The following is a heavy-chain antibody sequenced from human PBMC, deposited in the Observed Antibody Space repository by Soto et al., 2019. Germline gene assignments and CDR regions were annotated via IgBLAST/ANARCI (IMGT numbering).Heavy chain of an antibody. D-gene: IGHD3-22*01. Sequence: QITLKESGPTLVKPTQTLTLTCTFSGFSLSTSGVGVGWIRQPPGKALEWLALIYWDDDKPYSPSLKSRLTLTKDTSKNPVVLTMTNMDPVDTATYYCAHRRSTYYYDSTFDPWGQGTLVTVSS. CDR1: GFSLSTSGVG. CDR2: IYWDDDK. J-gene: IGHJ5*02. CDR3: AHRRSTYYYDSTFDP. V-gene: IGHV2-5*02.